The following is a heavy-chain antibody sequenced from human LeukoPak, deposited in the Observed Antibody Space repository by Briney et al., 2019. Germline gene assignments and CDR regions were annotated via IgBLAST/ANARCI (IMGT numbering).Heavy chain of an antibody. CDR1: GGSISSYY. J-gene: IGHJ4*02. CDR2: IYYSGST. V-gene: IGHV4-59*01. D-gene: IGHD1-26*01. CDR3: AREFDVGDPFDY. Sequence: SETLSLSCTVSGGSISSYYWSWIRQPPGKGLEWVGYIYYSGSTNYNPSLKSRVTISVDTSKNQFSLKLSSVTAADTAVYYCAREFDVGDPFDYWGQGTLVTVSS.